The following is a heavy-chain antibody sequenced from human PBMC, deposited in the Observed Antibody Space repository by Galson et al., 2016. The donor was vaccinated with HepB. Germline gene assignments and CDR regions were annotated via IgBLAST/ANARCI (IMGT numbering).Heavy chain of an antibody. V-gene: IGHV1-69*10. CDR2: ISPALGRP. Sequence: SVKVSCKASGYTFTNHDIVWVRQAPGQGLEWMGGISPALGRPHYAQKFQGRVTISADESTSTAHMELSSLKSDDTAVYYCARDRIVPGGRGYFDYWGQGTLVTVSS. J-gene: IGHJ4*02. CDR1: GYTFTNHD. CDR3: ARDRIVPGGRGYFDY. D-gene: IGHD2-2*01.